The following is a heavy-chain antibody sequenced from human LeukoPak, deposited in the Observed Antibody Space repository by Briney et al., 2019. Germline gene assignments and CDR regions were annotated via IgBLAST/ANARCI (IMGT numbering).Heavy chain of an antibody. D-gene: IGHD5-18*01. CDR2: ISYDGSYK. CDR3: ARVGYTYGLDY. V-gene: IGHV3-30-3*01. J-gene: IGHJ4*02. Sequence: GGSLRLSCAASGFTFSSYAMHWVRQAPGKGLEWVAVISYDGSYKYYGDSVKGRFTISRDNSKNTLYLQMNSLRAEDTAVYYCARVGYTYGLDYWGQGTLVTVSS. CDR1: GFTFSSYA.